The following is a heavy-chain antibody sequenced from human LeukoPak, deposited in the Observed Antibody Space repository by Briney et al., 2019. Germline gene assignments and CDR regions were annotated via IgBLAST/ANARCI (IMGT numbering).Heavy chain of an antibody. CDR3: ARLYWEQQLYWFDP. CDR2: TYYRAKWYN. Sequence: SQTLSLTCAISGDSVSNRSAAWNWISQSPSRGLEWLGRTYYRAKWYNDYAVAVDSCIIINPDTSKNQFALQMNSGTPEDTAVYYCARLYWEQQLYWFDPWGQGTLVSVS. V-gene: IGHV6-1*03. CDR1: GDSVSNRSAA. J-gene: IGHJ5*02. D-gene: IGHD6-13*01.